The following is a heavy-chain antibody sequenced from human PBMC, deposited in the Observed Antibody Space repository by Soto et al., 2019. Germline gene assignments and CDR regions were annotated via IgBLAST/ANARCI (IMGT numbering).Heavy chain of an antibody. CDR2: ISAYNGNT. D-gene: IGHD2-15*01. CDR3: ARAGYCSGGSCYTPTLAFDY. V-gene: IGHV1-18*04. Sequence: VASVKVSCKASGYTFTSYGISWVRQAPGQGLEWMGWISAYNGNTNYAQKLQGRVTMTTDTSTSTAYMELRSLRSDDTAVYYCARAGYCSGGSCYTPTLAFDYWGQGTLVTVSS. CDR1: GYTFTSYG. J-gene: IGHJ4*02.